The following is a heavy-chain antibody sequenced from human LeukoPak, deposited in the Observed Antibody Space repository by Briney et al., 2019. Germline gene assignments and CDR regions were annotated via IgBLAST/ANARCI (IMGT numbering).Heavy chain of an antibody. Sequence: SETLSLTCTVSGGSISSSSDYWGWIRQPPGKGLEWIGSIYYSGSTYYNPSLKSRVTISVDTSKNQFSLKLSSVTAADTAVYYCAIVLVGATTHLFDYWGQGTLVTVSS. CDR1: GGSISSSSDY. D-gene: IGHD1-26*01. J-gene: IGHJ4*02. CDR2: IYYSGST. CDR3: AIVLVGATTHLFDY. V-gene: IGHV4-39*01.